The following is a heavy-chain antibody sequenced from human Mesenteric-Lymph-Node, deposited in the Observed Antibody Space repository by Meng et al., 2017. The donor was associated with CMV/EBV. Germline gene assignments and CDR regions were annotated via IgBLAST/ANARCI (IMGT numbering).Heavy chain of an antibody. CDR2: INRNGGHT. D-gene: IGHD2-2*01. CDR3: ASVVGACSSTSCRRGAFDI. V-gene: IGHV1-46*01. J-gene: IGHJ3*02. CDR1: GFTFTSYD. Sequence: ASVKVSCKASGFTFTSYDLYWVRQAPGQGPECMGIINRNGGHTTYAHRVTMTRDTSTSTVYMELSSLRPEDTAVYYCASVVGACSSTSCRRGAFDIWGQGTMVTVSS.